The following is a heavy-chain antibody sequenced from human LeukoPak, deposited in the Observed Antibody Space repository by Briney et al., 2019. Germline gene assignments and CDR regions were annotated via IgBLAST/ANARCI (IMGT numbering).Heavy chain of an antibody. CDR2: IIPIFGTA. D-gene: IGHD6-13*01. CDR1: GGTFSSYA. CDR3: ARDFERAAAA. J-gene: IGHJ5*02. Sequence: SVKVSCKASGGTFSSYAISWVRQAPGQWLEWMGGIIPIFGTANYAQKFQGRVTITTDESTSTAYMELSSLRSEDTAVYYCARDFERAAAAWGQGTLVTVSS. V-gene: IGHV1-69*05.